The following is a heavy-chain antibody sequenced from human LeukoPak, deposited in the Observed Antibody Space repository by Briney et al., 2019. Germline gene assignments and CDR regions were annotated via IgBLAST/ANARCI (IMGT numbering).Heavy chain of an antibody. D-gene: IGHD6-13*01. CDR2: ISAYSGNT. V-gene: IGHV1-18*01. J-gene: IGHJ4*02. Sequence: ASVKVSCKASGYTFTTYGITWVRQAPGQGLEWMGWISAYSGNTNYAQNLQGRVTMTTDTSTSTAYMEVRSLRSDDTAVYYCARGGAAAGLFDYWGQGTLVTVSS. CDR3: ARGGAAAGLFDY. CDR1: GYTFTTYG.